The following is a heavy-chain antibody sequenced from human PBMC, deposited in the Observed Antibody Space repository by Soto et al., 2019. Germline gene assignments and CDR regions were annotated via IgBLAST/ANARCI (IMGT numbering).Heavy chain of an antibody. CDR3: AVTYSSGWYSDYYGMDV. D-gene: IGHD6-19*01. Sequence: QVQLVQSGAEVKKPGSSVKVSCKASGGTFSSYAISWVRQAPGQGLEWLGGIIPIFGTATYAQKFQGRVTITADESTSTAYMELSSLRSEDTAVYYCAVTYSSGWYSDYYGMDVWGQGTTVTVSS. V-gene: IGHV1-69*01. CDR1: GGTFSSYA. CDR2: IIPIFGTA. J-gene: IGHJ6*02.